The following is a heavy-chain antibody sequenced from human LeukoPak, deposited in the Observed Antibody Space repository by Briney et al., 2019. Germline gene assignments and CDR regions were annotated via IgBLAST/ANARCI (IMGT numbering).Heavy chain of an antibody. CDR1: GYTFTGYY. J-gene: IGHJ5*02. V-gene: IGHV1-69*13. D-gene: IGHD6-13*01. CDR3: ARGAAAGATRFDP. CDR2: IIPIFGTA. Sequence: SVKVSCKASGYTFTGYYMHWVRQAPGQGLEWMGGIIPIFGTANYAQKFQGRVTITADESTSTAYMELSSLRSEDTAVYYCARGAAAGATRFDPWGQGTLVTVSS.